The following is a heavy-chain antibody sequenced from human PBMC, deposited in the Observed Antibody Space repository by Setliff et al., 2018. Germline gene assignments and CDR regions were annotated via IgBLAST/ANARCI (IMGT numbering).Heavy chain of an antibody. CDR1: GYTFTSYY. J-gene: IGHJ4*02. D-gene: IGHD3-22*01. Sequence: SVKVSCKASGYTFTSYYIHWVRQAPGQGLEWMGIINPSSGTTSYAQKFQGRVTMTRDTSTSTVYMELSSLRSEDTAVYYCAREGPSMVTAPGRSGYVDWGQGTLVTVSS. CDR2: INPSSGTT. CDR3: AREGPSMVTAPGRSGYVD. V-gene: IGHV1-46*03.